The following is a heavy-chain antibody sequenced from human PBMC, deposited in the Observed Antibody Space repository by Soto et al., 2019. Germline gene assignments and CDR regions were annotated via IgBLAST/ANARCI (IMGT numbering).Heavy chain of an antibody. Sequence: AGGSLRLSCAASGFTFSTYTIHWVRQAPGKGLEWVALISYDGSNNYYADSVKGRFTISRDNSKNTLYLQMTSLRAGDTAVYFCARGSQYYYDGSGPLDCWGQGTLVTVSS. D-gene: IGHD3-22*01. CDR1: GFTFSTYT. V-gene: IGHV3-30-3*01. CDR3: ARGSQYYYDGSGPLDC. CDR2: ISYDGSNN. J-gene: IGHJ4*02.